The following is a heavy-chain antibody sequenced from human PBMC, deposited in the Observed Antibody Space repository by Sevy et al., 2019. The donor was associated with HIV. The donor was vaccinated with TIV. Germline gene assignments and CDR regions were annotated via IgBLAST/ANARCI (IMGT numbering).Heavy chain of an antibody. CDR3: AREAVAGRWGPWKADYYYAGMDV. V-gene: IGHV3-7*01. Sequence: GGSLRLSCVASGFTFSDYWMTWVRQAPGKGLEWVANIKQDGNEKYYMDSAKGGFTISRDNAKNTVYLQVNSLRAEDRAVYYCAREAVAGRWGPWKADYYYAGMDVWGQGTTVTVSS. CDR1: GFTFSDYW. D-gene: IGHD6-19*01. J-gene: IGHJ6*02. CDR2: IKQDGNEK.